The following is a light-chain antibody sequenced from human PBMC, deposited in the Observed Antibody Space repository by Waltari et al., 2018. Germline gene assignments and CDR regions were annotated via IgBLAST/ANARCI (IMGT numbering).Light chain of an antibody. CDR3: HQSDSLPT. CDR2: YAS. CDR1: KNIGNN. Sequence: EVVLTQSPDFQSVTPKEKVTITCRASKNIGNNLHWYQQKPGPSPKPLIKYASQSFSGVPSRFSGSGSGTDFTLTIISLEAEDAATYYCHQSDSLPTFGGGTKVEIK. J-gene: IGKJ4*01. V-gene: IGKV6-21*01.